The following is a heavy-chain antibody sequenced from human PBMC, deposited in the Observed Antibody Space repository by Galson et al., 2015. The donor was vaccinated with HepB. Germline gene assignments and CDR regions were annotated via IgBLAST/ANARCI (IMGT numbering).Heavy chain of an antibody. Sequence: SLRLSCAASGFTFSSYGMNWVRQAPGKGPEWVSAISGSGGNTYYADSVKGRFTISRDNSQNILYLQMNSLRAEDTAVYYCAKVYEAYCGGDCYSYFHYWGQRALLTVAS. CDR3: AKVYEAYCGGDCYSYFHY. CDR2: ISGSGGNT. CDR1: GFTFSSYG. D-gene: IGHD2-21*02. V-gene: IGHV3-23*01. J-gene: IGHJ4*02.